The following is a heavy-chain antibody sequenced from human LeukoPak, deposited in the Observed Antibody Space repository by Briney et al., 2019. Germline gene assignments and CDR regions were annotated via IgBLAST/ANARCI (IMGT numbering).Heavy chain of an antibody. Sequence: KPSETLSLTCTVSGGSISSGSYYWSWIRQPAGKGLEWIGRIYTSGSTNYNPSLKSRVTISVDTSKNQFSLKLSSVTAADTAVYYCARRPAYYDFWSRSDAFEIWGQGTMVTVSS. CDR3: ARRPAYYDFWSRSDAFEI. CDR2: IYTSGST. CDR1: GGSISSGSYY. J-gene: IGHJ3*02. D-gene: IGHD3-3*01. V-gene: IGHV4-61*02.